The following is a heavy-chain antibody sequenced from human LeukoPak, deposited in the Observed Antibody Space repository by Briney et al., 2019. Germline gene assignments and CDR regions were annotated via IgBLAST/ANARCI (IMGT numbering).Heavy chain of an antibody. Sequence: GGSLRLSCAASGFTFSDYAMSWVRQAPGKGLEWVSTISGSGGSPYYADSVKGRFTISRDSSKNTLYLQMNNLRPEDAAVYYCAKLHNLNCDYWGLGTLVTVSS. CDR2: ISGSGGSP. CDR1: GFTFSDYA. D-gene: IGHD1-14*01. J-gene: IGHJ4*02. CDR3: AKLHNLNCDY. V-gene: IGHV3-23*01.